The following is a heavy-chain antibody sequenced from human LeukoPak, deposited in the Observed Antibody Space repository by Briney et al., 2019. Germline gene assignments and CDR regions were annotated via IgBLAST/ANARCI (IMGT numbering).Heavy chain of an antibody. Sequence: GGSLRLSCAASGFTFSDYYMSWIRQAPGKGLEWVSYIISSGSTIYYADSVKGRFTISRDNAKNSLYLQMNSLRAEDTAVYYCARDGSLGIAAAGSLNWFDPWGQGTLVTVSS. V-gene: IGHV3-11*01. CDR1: GFTFSDYY. J-gene: IGHJ5*02. D-gene: IGHD6-13*01. CDR2: IISSGSTI. CDR3: ARDGSLGIAAAGSLNWFDP.